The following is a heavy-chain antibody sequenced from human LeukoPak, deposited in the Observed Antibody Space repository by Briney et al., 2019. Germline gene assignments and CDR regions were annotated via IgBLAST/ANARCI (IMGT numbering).Heavy chain of an antibody. V-gene: IGHV3-9*03. CDR2: ISWNGGVI. CDR3: TKGSTYSNSSPMDV. D-gene: IGHD2-2*01. CDR1: GFTFDDYA. J-gene: IGHJ6*03. Sequence: PGGSLRLSCAASGFTFDDYAMHWVRQGQGKGLEWVSGISWNGGVIVYAESVKGRFTISRDNAKNSVYLQMNSLRAEDMALYYCTKGSTYSNSSPMDVWGKGTTVTVSS.